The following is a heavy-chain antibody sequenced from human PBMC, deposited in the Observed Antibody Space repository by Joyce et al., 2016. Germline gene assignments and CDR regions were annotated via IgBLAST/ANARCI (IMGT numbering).Heavy chain of an antibody. CDR1: GGPFRGFF. Sequence: QVQLQQWGAGLLKPSETLSLTCGVSGGPFRGFFWTWVRQPPGKGLDWIGDITNSGATNYNPSLKSRITFSVDTSKNQFSLKLTSLSAADTAVYYCARSQWLAPLMYWGQGTPVTVSS. D-gene: IGHD6-19*01. CDR3: ARSQWLAPLMY. J-gene: IGHJ4*02. CDR2: ITNSGAT. V-gene: IGHV4-34*01.